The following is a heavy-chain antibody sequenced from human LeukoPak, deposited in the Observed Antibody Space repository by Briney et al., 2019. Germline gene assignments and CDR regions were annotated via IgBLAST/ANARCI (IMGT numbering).Heavy chain of an antibody. CDR2: IYPGDSDT. D-gene: IGHD3-9*01. CDR1: GYSFTSYW. CDR3: ARPLNYDILTGYLQGFDY. J-gene: IGHJ4*02. Sequence: GESLKISCKGSGYSFTSYWIGWVRQMPGKGLEWMGIIYPGDSDTRYSPSFQGQVTISADKSISTAYLQWSSQKASDTAMYYCARPLNYDILTGYLQGFDYWGQGTLVTVSS. V-gene: IGHV5-51*01.